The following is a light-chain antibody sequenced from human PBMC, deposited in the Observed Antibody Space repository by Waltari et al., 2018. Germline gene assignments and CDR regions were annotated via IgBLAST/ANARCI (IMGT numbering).Light chain of an antibody. J-gene: IGLJ2*01. CDR3: CSYAGSYVV. CDR1: SSDVGGSTS. CDR2: DVS. Sequence: QSAPTQPRSVSGSPGQSVTLSCTGTSSDVGGSTSVPWYQQPPGKAPKLMIYDVSKRPSGVPDRFSGSKSGNTASLTISGLQAEDEADYYCCSYAGSYVVFGGGTKLTVL. V-gene: IGLV2-11*01.